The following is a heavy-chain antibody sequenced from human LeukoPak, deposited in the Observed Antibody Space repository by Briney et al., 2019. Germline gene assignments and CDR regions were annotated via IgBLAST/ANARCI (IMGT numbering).Heavy chain of an antibody. V-gene: IGHV4-39*07. D-gene: IGHD3-10*01. CDR1: GGSISSYY. CDR2: IYYSGST. J-gene: IGHJ6*02. Sequence: SETLSLTCTVSGGSISSYYWSWIRQPPGKGLEWIGSIYYSGSTYYNPSLKSRVTISVDTSKNQFSLKLSSVTAADTAVYYCARDGTMVRGVIIPPYGMDVWGQGTTVTVSS. CDR3: ARDGTMVRGVIIPPYGMDV.